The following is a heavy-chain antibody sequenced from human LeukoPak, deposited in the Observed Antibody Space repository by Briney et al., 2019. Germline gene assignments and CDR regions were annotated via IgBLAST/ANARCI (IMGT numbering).Heavy chain of an antibody. Sequence: PGGSLRLSCVGSGFTFSSYWMHWVRQAPGKGLVWVSRINSDGSSISNADSVKGRFTISRDNAKNTLHLQMNSLRAEDTAMYYCARGPYFYYGMDVWGQGTTVTVSS. CDR1: GFTFSSYW. V-gene: IGHV3-74*01. CDR2: INSDGSSI. CDR3: ARGPYFYYGMDV. J-gene: IGHJ6*02.